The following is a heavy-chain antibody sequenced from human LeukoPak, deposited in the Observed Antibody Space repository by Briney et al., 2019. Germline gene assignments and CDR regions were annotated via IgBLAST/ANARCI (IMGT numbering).Heavy chain of an antibody. CDR2: ISSSGSTI. J-gene: IGHJ6*04. Sequence: GGALRLSCAASGFTFSSYEMNWVRQAPGKGLEWVSYISSSGSTIYYADAVKGRFTISRANAKHSLYLQLNSLRADDTPVYHCAELGIPMIGAVWGKGTTVPISS. V-gene: IGHV3-48*03. D-gene: IGHD3-10*02. CDR1: GFTFSSYE. CDR3: AELGIPMIGAV.